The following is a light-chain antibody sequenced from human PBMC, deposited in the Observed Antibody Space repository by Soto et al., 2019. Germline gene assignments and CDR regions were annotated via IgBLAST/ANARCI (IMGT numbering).Light chain of an antibody. CDR2: TNN. J-gene: IGLJ2*01. Sequence: QSVLTQPPSASGTPGQRVTISCSGSNSNVRYNTVNWFQQFPGTAPKLLIHTNNQRPSGIPDRFSGSKSGTSATLGITGLQTGDEADYYCGTWDSSLSAVVFGGGTKLTVL. V-gene: IGLV1-51*02. CDR1: NSNVRYNT. CDR3: GTWDSSLSAVV.